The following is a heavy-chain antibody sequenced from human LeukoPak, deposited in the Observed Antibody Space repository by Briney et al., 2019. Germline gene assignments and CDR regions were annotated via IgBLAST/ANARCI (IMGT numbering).Heavy chain of an antibody. J-gene: IGHJ2*01. CDR3: AKGSPYWYFDL. Sequence: PGGSLRLSCAASGFTVSGTYMSWVRQAPGKGLEWVSVIYSAGDTFSADSVKGRFTISRDNSKNTLYLQMSSLRPEDTAVYSCAKGSPYWYFDLWGRGTLVTVSS. V-gene: IGHV3-53*05. CDR2: IYSAGDT. CDR1: GFTVSGTY.